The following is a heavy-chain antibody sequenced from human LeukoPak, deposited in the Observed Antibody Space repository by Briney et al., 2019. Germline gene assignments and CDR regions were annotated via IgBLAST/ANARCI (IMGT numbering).Heavy chain of an antibody. Sequence: GGSLRLSCAASGFTFSSYWMSWVRQAPEKGLEWVATIKLDGSEKYYVDSMKGRLTISRDNAKNSLYLQMNSLRAEDTAVYYCAKGVYYDSSGYHGYFDYWGQGTLVTVSS. CDR1: GFTFSSYW. D-gene: IGHD3-22*01. V-gene: IGHV3-7*01. J-gene: IGHJ4*02. CDR3: AKGVYYDSSGYHGYFDY. CDR2: IKLDGSEK.